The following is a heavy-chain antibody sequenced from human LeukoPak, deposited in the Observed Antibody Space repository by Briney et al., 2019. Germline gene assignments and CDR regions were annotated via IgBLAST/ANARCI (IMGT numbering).Heavy chain of an antibody. CDR2: ISGSGGST. Sequence: GGSLRLSCAASTITFSTCAMSWVRQAPGKGLEWVSAISGSGGSTNYADSVKGRFTISRENSKNMLYLQMNGLRAEDTAVYYCARGEYSGSPSPFDYWGQGTLVTVSS. CDR1: TITFSTCA. V-gene: IGHV3-23*01. D-gene: IGHD1-26*01. J-gene: IGHJ4*02. CDR3: ARGEYSGSPSPFDY.